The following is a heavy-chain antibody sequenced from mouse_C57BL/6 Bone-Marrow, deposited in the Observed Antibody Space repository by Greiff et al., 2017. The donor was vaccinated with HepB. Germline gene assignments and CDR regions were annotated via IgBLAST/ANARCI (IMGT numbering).Heavy chain of an antibody. J-gene: IGHJ2*01. Sequence: EVKVVESGGGLVKPGGSLKLSCAASGFTFSSYAMSWVRQTPEKRLEWVATISDGGSYTYYPDNVKGRFTISRDNAKNNLYLQMSHLKSEDTAMYYCARAPMVTTYYFDYWGQGTTLTVSS. CDR3: ARAPMVTTYYFDY. D-gene: IGHD2-2*01. CDR1: GFTFSSYA. V-gene: IGHV5-4*03. CDR2: ISDGGSYT.